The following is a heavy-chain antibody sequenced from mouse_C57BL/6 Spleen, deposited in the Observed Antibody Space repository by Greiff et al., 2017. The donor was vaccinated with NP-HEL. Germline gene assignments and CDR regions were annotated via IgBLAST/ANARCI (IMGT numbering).Heavy chain of an antibody. CDR1: GYTFTSYW. J-gene: IGHJ3*01. CDR3: ALLITTVVATGAY. Sequence: VQLQQPGAELVKPGASVKMSCKASGYTFTSYWITWVKQRPGQGLEWIGDIYPGSGSTNYNEKFKSKATLTVDTSSSTAYMQLSSLTSEDSAVYYCALLITTVVATGAYWGQGTLVTVSA. V-gene: IGHV1-55*01. CDR2: IYPGSGST. D-gene: IGHD1-1*01.